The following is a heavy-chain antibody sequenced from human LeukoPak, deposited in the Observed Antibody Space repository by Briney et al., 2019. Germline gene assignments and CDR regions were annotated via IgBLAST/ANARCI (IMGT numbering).Heavy chain of an antibody. CDR2: IYPGDSDT. D-gene: IGHD2-2*01. Sequence: GESLKISCQGSGYSFTSYWIGWVRQLPGKALEWMGIIYPGDSDTRYSPSFQGQVSISADKSISTAYLQWSSLKASDTAMYYCARGLSRVSAMYFDYWGQGTLVTVSS. V-gene: IGHV5-51*01. CDR1: GYSFTSYW. CDR3: ARGLSRVSAMYFDY. J-gene: IGHJ4*02.